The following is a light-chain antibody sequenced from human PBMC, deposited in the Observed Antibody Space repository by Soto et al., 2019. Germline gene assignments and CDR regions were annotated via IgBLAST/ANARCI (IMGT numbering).Light chain of an antibody. CDR2: AKT. J-gene: IGLJ1*01. CDR3: HSSHSCMSGYV. V-gene: IGLV1-40*01. CDR1: SSNIGAAYD. Sequence: QSVLTQPPSVSGALGQRVTISCTGSSSNIGAAYDVHWYQQLPGTAPKLPINAKTNRPSGVPGRSSSSNSSTSASLAITTLRAGDQADYSSHSSHSCMSGYVFGTGTKVTVL.